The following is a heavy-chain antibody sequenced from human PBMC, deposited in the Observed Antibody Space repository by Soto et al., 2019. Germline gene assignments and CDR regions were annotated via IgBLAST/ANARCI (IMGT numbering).Heavy chain of an antibody. CDR2: ISAYNGNT. CDR3: ARGYYDYVSGRYRTYYFDY. J-gene: IGHJ4*02. V-gene: IGHV1-18*01. D-gene: IGHD3-16*02. Sequence: ASVKVSCKASGYTFTSYGISWVRQAPGQGLEWMGWISAYNGNTNYAQKLQGRVTMTTDTSTSTAYMELRSLRSDDTAVYYCARGYYDYVSGRYRTYYFDYWGQGTLVTVSS. CDR1: GYTFTSYG.